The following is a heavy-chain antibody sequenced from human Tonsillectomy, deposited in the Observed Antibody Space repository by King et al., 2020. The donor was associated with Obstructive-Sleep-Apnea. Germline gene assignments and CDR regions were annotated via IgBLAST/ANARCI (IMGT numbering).Heavy chain of an antibody. CDR3: AASPRGYYYDSSGYRDY. CDR1: GFTFTSSA. V-gene: IGHV1-58*02. J-gene: IGHJ4*02. Sequence: MQLVQSGPEVKKPGTSVKVSCKASGFTFTSSAMQWVRQARGQRLEWIGWIVVGSGNTNYAQKFQERVTITRDMSTSTAYMELSSLRSEDTAVYYCAASPRGYYYDSSGYRDYWGQGTLVTVSS. D-gene: IGHD3-22*01. CDR2: IVVGSGNT.